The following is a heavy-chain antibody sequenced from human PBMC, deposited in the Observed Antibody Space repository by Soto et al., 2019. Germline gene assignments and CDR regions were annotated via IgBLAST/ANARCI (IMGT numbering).Heavy chain of an antibody. V-gene: IGHV1-18*01. CDR1: GYTFTSFG. Sequence: GPEVKKPGASVKVSCKTSGYTFTSFGISWVRQAPGQGLEWMGWITTDKGKTNYAQKFQGRVTMTTDTSTSTAYMELRSLRSDDTAVYYCATRSPAFDYWGQGTLSPSPQ. J-gene: IGHJ4*02. CDR3: ATRSPAFDY. CDR2: ITTDKGKT.